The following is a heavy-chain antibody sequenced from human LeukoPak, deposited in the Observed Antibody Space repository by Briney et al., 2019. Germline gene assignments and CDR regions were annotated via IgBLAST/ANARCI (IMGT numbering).Heavy chain of an antibody. D-gene: IGHD6-19*01. CDR1: GYTFTSYY. CDR2: INPSGGST. V-gene: IGHV1-46*01. Sequence: GASVKVSCKASGYTFTSYYMHWVRQAPGQGLEWMGIINPSGGSTSYAQKFQGRVTMTRDTSTSTVYMELSSLRSEDTAVYYCARDLVAVDLVAAFDIWGQGTMVTVSS. J-gene: IGHJ3*02. CDR3: ARDLVAVDLVAAFDI.